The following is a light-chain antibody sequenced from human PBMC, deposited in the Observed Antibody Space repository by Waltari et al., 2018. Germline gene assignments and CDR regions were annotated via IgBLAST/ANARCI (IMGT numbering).Light chain of an antibody. CDR1: RSNIWNNY. Sequence: QSVFTQPPSVSAAPGQRVTISCPGGRSNIWNNYVSWYRKFPGTAPKLPIYENTERPSGIPGRFSGSKSGTSATLDITGLQAGDEADYYCGTWDSSLSGAVFGGGTHLTVL. J-gene: IGLJ7*01. CDR3: GTWDSSLSGAV. V-gene: IGLV1-51*02. CDR2: ENT.